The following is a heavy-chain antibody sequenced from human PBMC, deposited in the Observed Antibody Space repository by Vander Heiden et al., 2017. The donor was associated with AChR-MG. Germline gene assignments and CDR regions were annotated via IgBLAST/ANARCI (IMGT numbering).Heavy chain of an antibody. D-gene: IGHD4-17*01. CDR1: GFTFSSYA. Sequence: EVQLLESGGGLVQPGGSLRLSCAASGFTFSSYAMSWVRQAPGKGLEWVSAISGSGGSTYYADSVKGRFTISRDNSKNTLYLQMNSLRAEDTAVYYCAKTDHYGGNSDYYYYYGMDVWGQGTTVTVSS. V-gene: IGHV3-23*01. J-gene: IGHJ6*02. CDR3: AKTDHYGGNSDYYYYYGMDV. CDR2: ISGSGGST.